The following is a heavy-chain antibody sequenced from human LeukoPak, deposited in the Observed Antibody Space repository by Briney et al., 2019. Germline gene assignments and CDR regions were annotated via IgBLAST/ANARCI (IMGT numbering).Heavy chain of an antibody. CDR2: IYTDDST. J-gene: IGHJ4*02. Sequence: GGSLRLSCAASGFTVSSNYMSWVRQAPGKGLEWVSVIYTDDSTYYADSVKGRFTISRDNSRNTLYLQMNSLRAEDTAVYYCARDAPYYYDSSGYYSYWGQGTLVTVSS. CDR3: ARDAPYYYDSSGYYSY. D-gene: IGHD3-22*01. V-gene: IGHV3-53*01. CDR1: GFTVSSNY.